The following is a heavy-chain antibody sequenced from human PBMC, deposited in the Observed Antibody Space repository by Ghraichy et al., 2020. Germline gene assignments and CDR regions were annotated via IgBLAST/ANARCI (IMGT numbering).Heavy chain of an antibody. V-gene: IGHV3-7*01. Sequence: GGSLRLSCAASGFTFSSYWMSWVRQAPGKGLEWVANIKQDGSEKYYVDSVKGRFTISRDNAKNSLYLQMNSLIAEDTAVYYCARVAIEDIVATIFLDYWGQGTLVTVSS. J-gene: IGHJ4*02. CDR3: ARVAIEDIVATIFLDY. D-gene: IGHD5-12*01. CDR2: IKQDGSEK. CDR1: GFTFSSYW.